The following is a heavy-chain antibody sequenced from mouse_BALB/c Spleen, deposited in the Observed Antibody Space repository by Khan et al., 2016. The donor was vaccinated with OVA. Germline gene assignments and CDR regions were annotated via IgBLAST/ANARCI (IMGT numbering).Heavy chain of an antibody. Sequence: QLQESGAELGRPGSSVKLSCKTSGNPFTSYGIKWVKQRPGQGLEWIGYIYPGNGYTEYNKKFQGKAILTSDTSASTAYMQLRSLTSEDSAIYFCTTAYYRYYFDYWGQGTTLTVSS. CDR3: TTAYYRYYFDY. V-gene: IGHV1S134*01. J-gene: IGHJ2*01. D-gene: IGHD2-14*01. CDR1: GNPFTSYG. CDR2: IYPGNGYT.